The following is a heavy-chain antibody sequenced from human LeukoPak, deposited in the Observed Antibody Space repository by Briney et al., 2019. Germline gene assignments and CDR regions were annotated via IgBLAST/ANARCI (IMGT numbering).Heavy chain of an antibody. CDR1: GFTFSSYA. CDR3: AKGYGSGSYYYFDY. J-gene: IGHJ4*02. Sequence: PGGSLRLSCAASGFTFSSYAMSWVRQAPGKGLEWVSAISGSGGSTYYADSVKGRFIISRDNSKNTLYLQMNSLRAEDTAVYYCAKGYGSGSYYYFDYWGQGTLVTVSS. V-gene: IGHV3-23*01. D-gene: IGHD3-10*01. CDR2: ISGSGGST.